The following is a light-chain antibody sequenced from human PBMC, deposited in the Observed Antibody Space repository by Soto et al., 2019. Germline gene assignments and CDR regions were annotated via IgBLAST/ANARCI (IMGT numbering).Light chain of an antibody. J-gene: IGLJ3*02. CDR3: AAWDDSLSGRV. CDR1: SSNFGSNY. V-gene: IGLV1-47*02. Sequence: QSVLTQPPSASGTPGHRLTISCSGSSSNFGSNYVSWYQQLPGTAPKLLIYSNTQRPSGVPDRFSGSKSGTSASLAISGLRSEDEADYYCAAWDDSLSGRVFGGGTKLTVL. CDR2: SNT.